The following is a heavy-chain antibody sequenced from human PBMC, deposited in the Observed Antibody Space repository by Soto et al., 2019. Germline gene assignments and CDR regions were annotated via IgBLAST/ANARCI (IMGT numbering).Heavy chain of an antibody. CDR1: GGSISSGGYY. Sequence: SETLSLTCTVSGGSISSGGYYWSWIRQHPGKGLEWIGYIYYSGSTYYNPSLKSRVTISVDTSKNQFSLKLSSVTAADTAVYYCARRFLVSSGYYFFDYWGQGTLVTVSS. D-gene: IGHD3-22*01. CDR3: ARRFLVSSGYYFFDY. CDR2: IYYSGST. V-gene: IGHV4-31*03. J-gene: IGHJ4*02.